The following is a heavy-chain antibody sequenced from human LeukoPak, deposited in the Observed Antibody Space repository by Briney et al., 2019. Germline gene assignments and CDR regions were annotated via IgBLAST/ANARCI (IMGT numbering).Heavy chain of an antibody. J-gene: IGHJ4*02. V-gene: IGHV3-15*01. CDR2: IKSKTDGGTT. CDR1: GFTFSSYA. Sequence: PGGSLRLSCAASGFTFSSYAMSWVRQAPGKGLEWVGRIKSKTDGGTTDYAAPVKGRFTISRDDSKNTLYLQMNSLKTEDTAVYYCTSSRRGPDDYWGQGTLVTVSS. CDR3: TSSRRGPDDY. D-gene: IGHD3/OR15-3a*01.